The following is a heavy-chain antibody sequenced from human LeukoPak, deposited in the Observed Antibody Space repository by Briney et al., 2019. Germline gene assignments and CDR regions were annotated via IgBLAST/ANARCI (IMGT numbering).Heavy chain of an antibody. J-gene: IGHJ3*02. CDR3: ARDMGKTSMRVVVESPFDI. CDR2: INTNNGNP. Sequence: ASVKVSCKASGYIFTNYAMNWVRQAPGQGLEWMGWINTNNGNPTYAQGFTGRVVFSLDTSVTTAYLQISSLKAEDTAVYYCARDMGKTSMRVVVESPFDIWGQGTMVTVSS. CDR1: GYIFTNYA. D-gene: IGHD3-22*01. V-gene: IGHV7-4-1*02.